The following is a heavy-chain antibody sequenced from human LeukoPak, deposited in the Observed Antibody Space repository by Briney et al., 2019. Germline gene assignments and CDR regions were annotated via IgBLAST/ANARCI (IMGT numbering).Heavy chain of an antibody. CDR2: ISSSSSYI. CDR3: AREDSYYYGSGSYPFHY. Sequence: GGSLRLSCAASGFTFSSYSMNWVRQAPGKGLEWVSSISSSSSYIYYANSVKGRFTISRDNARNSLYLQMNSLRAENTAVYYCAREDSYYYGSGSYPFHYWGQGTLVTVSS. D-gene: IGHD3-10*01. J-gene: IGHJ4*02. V-gene: IGHV3-21*01. CDR1: GFTFSSYS.